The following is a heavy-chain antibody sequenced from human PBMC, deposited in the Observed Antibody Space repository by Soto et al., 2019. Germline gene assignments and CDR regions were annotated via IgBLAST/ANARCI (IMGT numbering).Heavy chain of an antibody. D-gene: IGHD6-13*01. Sequence: EVQLLESGGGLVQPGGSLRLSCAASGFTFSSYAMSWVRRAPGKGLEWVSAISGGGGNTYYADSVRGRFTISRDNTKSSLYLQINSLSAADTAVYYCAPHPRVAAPGTFDSWGQGTLVTVSS. CDR1: GFTFSSYA. J-gene: IGHJ4*02. CDR2: ISGGGGNT. V-gene: IGHV3-23*01. CDR3: APHPRVAAPGTFDS.